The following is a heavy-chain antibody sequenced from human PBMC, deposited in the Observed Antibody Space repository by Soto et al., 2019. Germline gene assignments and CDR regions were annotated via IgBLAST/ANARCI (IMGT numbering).Heavy chain of an antibody. CDR3: ARPSVSSCVH. J-gene: IGHJ4*02. V-gene: IGHV3-11*01. D-gene: IGHD6-13*01. CDR1: GFIFRDYY. Sequence: QVPLVESGGGLVQPGGSLRLSCAASGFIFRDYYMSWIRQAPGKGLEWVSYISSSGSTKYYADSVKGRFTISRDNAKNSRYLQMNSLRAEDTAVYYCARPSVSSCVHWGQGTLVTVSS. CDR2: ISSSGSTK.